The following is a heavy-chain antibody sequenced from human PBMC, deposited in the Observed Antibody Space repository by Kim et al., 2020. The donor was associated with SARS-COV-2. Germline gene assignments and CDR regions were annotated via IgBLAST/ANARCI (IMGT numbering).Heavy chain of an antibody. V-gene: IGHV3-21*01. J-gene: IGHJ1*01. CDR3: ARGYCSGGSCYFEYFQH. D-gene: IGHD2-15*01. Sequence: VKGRFTISRDNAKNSLSLQMTSLRAEDTAVYYCARGYCSGGSCYFEYFQHWGQGTLVTVSS.